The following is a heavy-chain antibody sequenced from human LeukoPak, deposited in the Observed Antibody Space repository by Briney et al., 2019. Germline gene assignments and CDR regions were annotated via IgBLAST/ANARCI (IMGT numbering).Heavy chain of an antibody. CDR2: ISWNSGSI. D-gene: IGHD5-18*01. Sequence: GGSLRLSCAASGFTFHDHAMHSVRQAPGNGLEWVSGISWNSGSIVYADSVKGRFTISRDNANNSLYLQMNSLRAEDMALYYCAKDWGNGYSYGGFDYWGQGTLVTVSS. CDR1: GFTFHDHA. V-gene: IGHV3-9*03. J-gene: IGHJ4*02. CDR3: AKDWGNGYSYGGFDY.